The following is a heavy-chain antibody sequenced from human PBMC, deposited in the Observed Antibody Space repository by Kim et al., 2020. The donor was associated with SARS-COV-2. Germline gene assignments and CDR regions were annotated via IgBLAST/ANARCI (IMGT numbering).Heavy chain of an antibody. J-gene: IGHJ4*02. CDR3: ARDHIGYCSNSCCSLHLDC. V-gene: IGHV4-59*01. Sequence: SETLSLTCTVSGGSISSYSWSWIRQPPGKGLEWIGYTYYSGSTNYNPSLKSRVTISVDKSKNQFSLKLSSVTAADTAVYYCARDHIGYCSNSCCSLHLDCWGQGTLVTVSS. CDR2: TYYSGST. CDR1: GGSISSYS. D-gene: IGHD2-2*01.